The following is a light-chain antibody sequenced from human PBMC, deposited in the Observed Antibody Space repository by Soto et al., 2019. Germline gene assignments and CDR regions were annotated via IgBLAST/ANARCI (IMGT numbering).Light chain of an antibody. V-gene: IGKV3-11*01. CDR3: QQRSNRIT. CDR1: QSISSN. CDR2: DIS. J-gene: IGKJ5*01. Sequence: DIVLTPYPATLSGSPGERATPSCRASQSISSNLAWYQQKPGQAPRLLIYDISTRAAAIPARFSGSGSGTDFTLTVSSLEPEDFALYYCQQRSNRITFGQGTRLEIK.